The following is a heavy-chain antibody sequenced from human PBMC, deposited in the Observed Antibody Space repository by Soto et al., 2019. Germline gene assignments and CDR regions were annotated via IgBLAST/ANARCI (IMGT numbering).Heavy chain of an antibody. Sequence: ASVKVSCKASGYTFTGYYMHWVRQAPGQGLEWMGWINPNSGGTNYAQKFQGRVTMTRDTSISTAYMELSRLRSDDTAVYYCARDDLYGSHAFDIWGQGTMVTISS. CDR2: INPNSGGT. D-gene: IGHD3-16*01. V-gene: IGHV1-2*02. CDR3: ARDDLYGSHAFDI. CDR1: GYTFTGYY. J-gene: IGHJ3*02.